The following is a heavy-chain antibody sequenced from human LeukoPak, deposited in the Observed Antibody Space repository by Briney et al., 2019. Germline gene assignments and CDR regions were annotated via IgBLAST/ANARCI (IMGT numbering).Heavy chain of an antibody. CDR2: ISSSATYI. D-gene: IGHD2-15*01. V-gene: IGHV3-21*01. CDR3: VLAAFRVDFFDS. J-gene: IGHJ4*02. Sequence: GGSLRLSCAASRFLSCSLAMMWVRQAPGKGLECVSSISSSATYINYADSVKGRFTISRDNAKNSLFLDMNSLRAEDAAVYYCVLAAFRVDFFDSWGQGTLVTVSS. CDR1: RFLSCSLA.